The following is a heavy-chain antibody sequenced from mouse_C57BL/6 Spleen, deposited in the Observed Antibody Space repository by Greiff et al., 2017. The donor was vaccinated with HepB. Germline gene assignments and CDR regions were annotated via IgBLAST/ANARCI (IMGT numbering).Heavy chain of an antibody. Sequence: EVMLVESGGGLVQSGRSLRLSCATSGFTFSDFYMEWVRQAPGKGLEWIAASRNKANDYTTEYSASVKGRFIVSRDTCQSILYLKMNALRADDTAIYYCARDADYYGSSPFAYWGQGTLVTVSA. J-gene: IGHJ3*01. CDR3: ARDADYYGSSPFAY. CDR2: SRNKANDYTT. D-gene: IGHD1-1*01. V-gene: IGHV7-1*01. CDR1: GFTFSDFY.